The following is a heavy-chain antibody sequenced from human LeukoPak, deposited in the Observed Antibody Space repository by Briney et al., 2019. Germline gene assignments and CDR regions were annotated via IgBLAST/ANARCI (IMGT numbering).Heavy chain of an antibody. CDR2: ISSSGSTI. CDR1: GFTFSSYE. V-gene: IGHV3-48*03. J-gene: IGHJ4*02. CDR3: ASSGYGDLFDY. D-gene: IGHD4-17*01. Sequence: GGSLRLSFSTSGFTFSSYEMTWVRQAPGKGLEWISYISSSGSTIYYADSVKSRFTISRDNAKNSLYLQMNSLRAEDTAVYYCASSGYGDLFDYWGQGTLVTVSS.